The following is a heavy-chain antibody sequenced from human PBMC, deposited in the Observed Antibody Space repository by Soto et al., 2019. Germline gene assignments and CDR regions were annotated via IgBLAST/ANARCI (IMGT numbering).Heavy chain of an antibody. D-gene: IGHD6-6*01. CDR2: LKSDGSRT. CDR3: ERDRPAILNPTAGARVDY. Sequence: EVQLVESGGGLVQPGGSLRLSCAASGFTFSSHWMHWVRQVPGKGLVWVSGLKSDGSRTAYADCVKGRFTVSRDNAKNTLKLQRKSLGVRARAIYYSERDRPAILNPTAGARVDYWGQGTRVTVSS. CDR1: GFTFSSHW. V-gene: IGHV3-74*01. J-gene: IGHJ4*02.